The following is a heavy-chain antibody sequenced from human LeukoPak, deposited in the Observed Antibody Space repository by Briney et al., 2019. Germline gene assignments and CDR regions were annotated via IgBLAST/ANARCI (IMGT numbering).Heavy chain of an antibody. Sequence: SETLSLTCAVYGGSFSGYYWSWIRQPPGKGLEWIGEINHSGSTNYNPSLKSRVTMSVDTSKNQFSLKLSSVTAADTAVYYCARVSVAGTGLLDYWGQGTLVTVSS. CDR3: ARVSVAGTGLLDY. J-gene: IGHJ4*02. V-gene: IGHV4-34*01. CDR2: INHSGST. CDR1: GGSFSGYY. D-gene: IGHD6-19*01.